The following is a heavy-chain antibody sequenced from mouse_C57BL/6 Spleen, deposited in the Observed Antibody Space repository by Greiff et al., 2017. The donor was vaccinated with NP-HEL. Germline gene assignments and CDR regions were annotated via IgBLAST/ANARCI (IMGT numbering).Heavy chain of an antibody. J-gene: IGHJ3*01. CDR2: INPNNGGT. D-gene: IGHD2-2*01. CDR3: ARSLYGYDEAWFAY. Sequence: EVQLQQSGPELVKPGASVKMSCKASGYTFTDYNMHWVKQSHGKSLEWIGYINPNNGGTSYNQKFKGKATLTVNKSSSTAYMELRSLTSEDSAVYYWARSLYGYDEAWFAYWGQGTLVTVSA. V-gene: IGHV1-22*01. CDR1: GYTFTDYN.